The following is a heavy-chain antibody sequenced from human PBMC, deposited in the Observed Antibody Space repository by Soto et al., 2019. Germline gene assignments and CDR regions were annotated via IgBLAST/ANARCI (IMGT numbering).Heavy chain of an antibody. Sequence: EVQLVESGGVVVQPGGSLRLSCAASGFTFDDYTMHWVRQAPGKGLEWVSLISWDGGSTYYADCVKGRFTISRDNSKNPLYLQMNSLRTEDTAFYYCAKDIGRSYLGFDYWGQGTLVTVSS. CDR1: GFTFDDYT. D-gene: IGHD1-26*01. CDR2: ISWDGGST. V-gene: IGHV3-43*01. CDR3: AKDIGRSYLGFDY. J-gene: IGHJ4*02.